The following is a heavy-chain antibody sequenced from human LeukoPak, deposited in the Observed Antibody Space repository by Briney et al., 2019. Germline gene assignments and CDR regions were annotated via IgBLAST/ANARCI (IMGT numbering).Heavy chain of an antibody. CDR2: IYYSGST. J-gene: IGHJ4*02. D-gene: IGHD5-18*01. CDR3: ASVDTAMALDY. CDR1: GGSISSYY. Sequence: SETLSLTCTVSGGSISSYYWSWIRQPPGKGLEWIGYIYYSGSTKYNPSLKSRVTISVDTSKNQFSLKLSSVTAADTAVYYCASVDTAMALDYWGQGTLVTVSS. V-gene: IGHV4-59*01.